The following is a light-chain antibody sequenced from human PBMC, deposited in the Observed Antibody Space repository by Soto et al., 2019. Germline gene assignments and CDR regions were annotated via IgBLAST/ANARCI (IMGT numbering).Light chain of an antibody. J-gene: IGKJ1*01. Sequence: IPMTQSPSTLSASVGDRVTFTCRASQTISTWLAWYQQKPGEAPKLPIYKASTLEVGVPPRLSASGSGEEFTLTINTLQPADFATYYCQQYNSYPWTFGQGTKV. CDR3: QQYNSYPWT. V-gene: IGKV1-5*03. CDR1: QTISTW. CDR2: KAS.